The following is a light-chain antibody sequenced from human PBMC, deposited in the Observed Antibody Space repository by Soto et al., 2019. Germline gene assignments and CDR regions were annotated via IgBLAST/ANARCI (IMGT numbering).Light chain of an antibody. CDR1: QSVSSSY. CDR3: QKYNSAPPT. CDR2: GAS. J-gene: IGKJ1*01. V-gene: IGKV3-20*01. Sequence: EIVLPQSPGTLSLSPGERATLSCRASQSVSSSYLAWYQQKPGQAPRLLIYGASSRATGIPDRFSGSGSGTDFTLTISSLQPEDVATYYCQKYNSAPPTFGQGTKVGIK.